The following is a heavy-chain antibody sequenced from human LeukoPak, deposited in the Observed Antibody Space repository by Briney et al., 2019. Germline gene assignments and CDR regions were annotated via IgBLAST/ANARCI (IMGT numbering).Heavy chain of an antibody. D-gene: IGHD6-19*01. CDR2: INPSGGST. Sequence: GASVKVSCKASGYTFTSYYMHWERQAPGQGLEWMGIINPSGGSTSYAQKFQGRVTMTRDTSTSTVYMELSSLRSEDTAVYYCARDRGSGWYYYYYGMDVWGQGTTVTVSS. CDR1: GYTFTSYY. CDR3: ARDRGSGWYYYYYGMDV. J-gene: IGHJ6*02. V-gene: IGHV1-46*01.